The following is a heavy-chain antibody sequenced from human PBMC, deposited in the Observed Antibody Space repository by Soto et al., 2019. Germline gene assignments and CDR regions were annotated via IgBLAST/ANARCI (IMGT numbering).Heavy chain of an antibody. J-gene: IGHJ4*02. D-gene: IGHD3-9*01. Sequence: GGSLRLSCAASGFTFSSYWMHWVRQAPGKGLVWVSRINSDGSSTSYADSVKGRFTISRDNAKNTLYLQMNSLRAEDTAVYYCARGSRYFDWLLFGFDYWGQGTLVTVSS. CDR3: ARGSRYFDWLLFGFDY. V-gene: IGHV3-74*01. CDR1: GFTFSSYW. CDR2: INSDGSST.